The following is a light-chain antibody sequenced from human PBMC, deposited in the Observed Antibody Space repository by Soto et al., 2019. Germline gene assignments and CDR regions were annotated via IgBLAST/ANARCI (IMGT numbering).Light chain of an antibody. CDR3: QQYNDWRT. Sequence: EIVMTQSPATLSVSPGERATLSCRASQSVSSNLAWYQQKPGQAPRLLIYAASTRATGIPARFSGSGSGSEFTLSISSMQSEDFAVYYCQQYNDWRTFGQGPKVEIK. J-gene: IGKJ1*01. CDR1: QSVSSN. V-gene: IGKV3-15*01. CDR2: AAS.